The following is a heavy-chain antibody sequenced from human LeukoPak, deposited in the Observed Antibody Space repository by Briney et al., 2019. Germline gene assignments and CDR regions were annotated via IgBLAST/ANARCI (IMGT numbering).Heavy chain of an antibody. CDR1: GGTFSSYA. CDR3: ARDRVLGDTIGYYYGMDV. Sequence: ASVKVSCKASGGTFSSYAISWVRQAPGQGLEWTGGIIPIFGTANYAQKFQGRVTITADESTSTAYMELSSLRSEDTAVYYCARDRVLGDTIGYYYGMDVWGKGTTVTVSS. V-gene: IGHV1-69*13. J-gene: IGHJ6*04. CDR2: IIPIFGTA. D-gene: IGHD3-10*01.